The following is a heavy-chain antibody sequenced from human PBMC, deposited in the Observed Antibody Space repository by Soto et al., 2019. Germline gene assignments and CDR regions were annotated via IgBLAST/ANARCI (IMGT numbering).Heavy chain of an antibody. CDR1: GFTFSDYY. CDR3: ARGQIPTYYYYGMDV. D-gene: IGHD2-2*02. Sequence: GGSLRLSCAASGFTFSDYYMSWIRQAPGKGLEWVSYISSSSSYTNYADSVKGRFTISRDNAKNSLYLQMNSLRAEDTAVYYCARGQIPTYYYYGMDVWGQGTTVTVSS. V-gene: IGHV3-11*06. CDR2: ISSSSSYT. J-gene: IGHJ6*02.